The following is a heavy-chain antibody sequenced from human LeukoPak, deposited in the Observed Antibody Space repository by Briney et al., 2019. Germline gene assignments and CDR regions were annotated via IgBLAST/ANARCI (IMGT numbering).Heavy chain of an antibody. V-gene: IGHV3-30-3*01. CDR3: ARAYSSSWQIYYYYYGMDV. J-gene: IGHJ6*02. Sequence: GSLRLSCAASGFTFSSYAMHWVRQAPGKGLKWVAVISYDGSNKYYADSVKGRFTISRDNSKNTLYLQMNSLRAEDTAVYYCARAYSSSWQIYYYYYGMDVWGQGTTVTVSS. CDR2: ISYDGSNK. CDR1: GFTFSSYA. D-gene: IGHD6-13*01.